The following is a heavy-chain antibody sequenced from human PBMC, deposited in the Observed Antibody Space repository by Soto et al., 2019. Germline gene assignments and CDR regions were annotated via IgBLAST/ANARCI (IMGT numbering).Heavy chain of an antibody. D-gene: IGHD4-17*01. CDR3: AREDGVVGSSSAFDH. V-gene: IGHV3-21*01. CDR2: INGRSNYV. Sequence: EVQVVESGGGLVKPGGSLRLSCVFSGFTFSTYTMNWVRQAPGKGLEWVSSINGRSNYVYYADSVKGRFTISRDNAKNSMTPQKNRLRAEDPAIYYGAREDGVVGSSSAFDHWGLGTLVTVSS. J-gene: IGHJ4*02. CDR1: GFTFSTYT.